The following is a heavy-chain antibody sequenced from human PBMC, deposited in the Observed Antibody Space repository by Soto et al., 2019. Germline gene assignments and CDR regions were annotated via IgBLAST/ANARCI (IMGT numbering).Heavy chain of an antibody. CDR3: ARVVNDFWSGTHNYYYYGMDV. CDR1: GGSISSYY. J-gene: IGHJ6*02. D-gene: IGHD3-3*01. CDR2: IYYSGST. V-gene: IGHV4-59*01. Sequence: QVQLQESGPGLVKPSETLSLTCTVSGGSISSYYWSWIRQPPGKGLEWIGYIYYSGSTNYNPSLKRRVTISVDTSKNQFSLKLSSVTAADTAVYYCARVVNDFWSGTHNYYYYGMDVWGQGTTVTVSS.